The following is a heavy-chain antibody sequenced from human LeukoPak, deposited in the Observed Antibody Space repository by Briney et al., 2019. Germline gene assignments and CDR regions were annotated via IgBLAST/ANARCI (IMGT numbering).Heavy chain of an antibody. CDR3: ARVVYDSVLFQH. Sequence: GGSLRLSCAASGFTFSDYYMSWIRQAPGRGLEWISYISSSSGGTIYYTDSVKGRFTISRDNAKNSLYLQMNSLRADDTAVYYCARVVYDSVLFQHWGQGTLVTVSS. D-gene: IGHD3-22*01. J-gene: IGHJ1*01. V-gene: IGHV3-11*01. CDR2: ISSSSGGTI. CDR1: GFTFSDYY.